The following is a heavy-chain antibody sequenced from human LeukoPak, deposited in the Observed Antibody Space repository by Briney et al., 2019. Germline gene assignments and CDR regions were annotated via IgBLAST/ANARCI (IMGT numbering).Heavy chain of an antibody. D-gene: IGHD1-26*01. CDR1: GDSISSYY. V-gene: IGHV4-59*01. Sequence: AETLSLTCTVSGDSISSYYCSWIRQLPGKGLEWIGNIYYSGSTNYNPSLKSRVTISVDTSKNQFSLKLSSVTAADTAVYYCARDVPMYSGSHLYYSMDVWGKGTTVTVSS. CDR3: ARDVPMYSGSHLYYSMDV. CDR2: IYYSGST. J-gene: IGHJ6*03.